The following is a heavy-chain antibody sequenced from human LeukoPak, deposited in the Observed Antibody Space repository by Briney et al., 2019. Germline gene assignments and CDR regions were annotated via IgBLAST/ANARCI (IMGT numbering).Heavy chain of an antibody. V-gene: IGHV3-30*02. J-gene: IGHJ4*02. D-gene: IGHD2-2*01. CDR2: IRYDGSNK. CDR3: AKGYCSGTSCYSGLD. CDR1: GFTFSSYG. Sequence: PGGSLRPSCVASGFTFSSYGMHWVRQAPGKGLEWVAFIRYDGSNKYYADSVKGRFTISRDNSKNTLSLQMNSLRPEDTALYYCAKGYCSGTSCYSGLDWGQGTLVTVSS.